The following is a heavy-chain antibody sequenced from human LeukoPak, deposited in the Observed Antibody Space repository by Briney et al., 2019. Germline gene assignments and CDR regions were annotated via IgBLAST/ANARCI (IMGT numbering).Heavy chain of an antibody. J-gene: IGHJ4*02. V-gene: IGHV3-30*04. CDR1: GFTFSSYA. Sequence: GGSLRLSCAASGFTFSSYAMHWVRQAPGKGLEWVALISYDGSDKYYADTVEGRFTISRGNSKSTVHLQMNSLRTEDTAVYFCAREVVAVLPDASTNDYWGQGALVFVSS. CDR3: AREVVAVLPDASTNDY. D-gene: IGHD2-8*01. CDR2: ISYDGSDK.